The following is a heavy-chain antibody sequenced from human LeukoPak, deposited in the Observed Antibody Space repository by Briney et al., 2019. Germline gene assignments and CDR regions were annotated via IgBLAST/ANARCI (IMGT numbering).Heavy chain of an antibody. CDR1: GVSISSYN. J-gene: IGHJ4*02. Sequence: SETLSLTCTVSGVSISSYNWSWLRQPPGKGLEWFGYIYYSRSTNYDTSLKSRVTISVDTSKNQFSLKLSSVTAADTAVYYCARELSYCSSTSCYPAYYFDYWGQGTLVTVSS. CDR2: IYYSRST. V-gene: IGHV4-59*01. CDR3: ARELSYCSSTSCYPAYYFDY. D-gene: IGHD2-2*01.